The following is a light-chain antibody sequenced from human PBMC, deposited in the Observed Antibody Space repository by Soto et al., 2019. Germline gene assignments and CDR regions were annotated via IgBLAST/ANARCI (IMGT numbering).Light chain of an antibody. CDR3: QQYVSWT. CDR1: QTISSNN. Sequence: EIVLTQSPGTLSVSPGEKATLSCRASQTISSNNLAWYQQKPGQAPSLLIYGTSSRATGIPDRFSGSGSGTDSTLTISRLEPEDSAIYYCQQYVSWTFGQGTKLEI. V-gene: IGKV3-20*01. CDR2: GTS. J-gene: IGKJ1*01.